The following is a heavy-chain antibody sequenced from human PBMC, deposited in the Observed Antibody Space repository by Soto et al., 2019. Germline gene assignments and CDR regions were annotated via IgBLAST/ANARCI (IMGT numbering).Heavy chain of an antibody. J-gene: IGHJ6*02. Sequence: PGESLKIFCKGSGYSFTSYWIGWVRQVPGKGLGGMGMIYPGDSDTRCSPCFQGQVTISADKSISTAYLQWSSLKASDTAMYYCARPGGSYYYYYGMDVWGQGTTVTVSS. CDR3: ARPGGSYYYYYGMDV. CDR2: IYPGDSDT. V-gene: IGHV5-51*01. D-gene: IGHD1-26*01. CDR1: GYSFTSYW.